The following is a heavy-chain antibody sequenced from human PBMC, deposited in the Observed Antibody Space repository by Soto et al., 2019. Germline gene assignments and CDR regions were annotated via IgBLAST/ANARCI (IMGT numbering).Heavy chain of an antibody. V-gene: IGHV3-73*01. Sequence: EVQLVESGGGLVQPGGSLKLSCAASGFSFSGSAMHWVRQASGKGLEWIGRIRSKANKHATAYTASVRGRFTISRDDLKNMAYLEMNDLKTEDTALYFCTSPRIAVDGMFWYFELWGRGTLVTVSS. CDR2: IRSKANKHAT. CDR1: GFSFSGSA. J-gene: IGHJ2*01. D-gene: IGHD6-19*01. CDR3: TSPRIAVDGMFWYFEL.